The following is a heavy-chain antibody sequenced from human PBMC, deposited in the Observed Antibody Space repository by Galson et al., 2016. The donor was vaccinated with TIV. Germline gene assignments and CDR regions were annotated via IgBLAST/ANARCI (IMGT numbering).Heavy chain of an antibody. D-gene: IGHD3-22*01. J-gene: IGHJ3*02. CDR1: GFSLSDTGVG. CDR3: AHIRITLIPDAFYI. CDR2: FYWDDDT. Sequence: PALVKPTQTLTLTCTFSGFSLSDTGVGVGWIRQPPGKALEWLGIFYWDDDTHYSPSLGSRLTITKDTSKNQVVLTVTDMDPVDTGTYFCAHIRITLIPDAFYIWGQRTTVTVSS. V-gene: IGHV2-5*02.